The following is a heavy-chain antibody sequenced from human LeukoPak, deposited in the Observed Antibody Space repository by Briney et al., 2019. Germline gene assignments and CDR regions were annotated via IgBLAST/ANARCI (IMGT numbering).Heavy chain of an antibody. J-gene: IGHJ4*02. CDR3: ARVRVLRFLEWLLNPMYFDY. V-gene: IGHV4-34*01. D-gene: IGHD3-3*01. Sequence: SETLSLTCAVYGGSFSGYYWSWIRQPPGKGLEWIGEINHSGSTNYNPSLKSRVTISVDTSKNQFSLKLSSVTAADTAVYYCARVRVLRFLEWLLNPMYFDYWGQGTLVTVSS. CDR2: INHSGST. CDR1: GGSFSGYY.